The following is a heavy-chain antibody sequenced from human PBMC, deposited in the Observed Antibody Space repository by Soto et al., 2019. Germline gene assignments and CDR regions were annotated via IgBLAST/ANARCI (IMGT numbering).Heavy chain of an antibody. V-gene: IGHV4-31*03. Sequence: QMQLQESGPGLVKPSQTLSLTCTVSGGSISSGGYYWNWIRQHPGKGLEWIGYIYYIGSTYYNPSLXSXXTISLDTSKNQFSLKLSSVTAADTAVYYCARSVFPWGQGTLVTVSS. CDR1: GGSISSGGYY. CDR2: IYYIGST. J-gene: IGHJ5*02. CDR3: ARSVFP.